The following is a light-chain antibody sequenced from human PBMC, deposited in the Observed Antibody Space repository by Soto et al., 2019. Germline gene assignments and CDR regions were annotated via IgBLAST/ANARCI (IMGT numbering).Light chain of an antibody. CDR3: HQYNSYRT. J-gene: IGKJ4*01. CDR1: QSVNSW. V-gene: IGKV1-5*01. Sequence: DIQMTQSPSTLSAFVGDRVTITCRASQSVNSWLAWYQQRPGKAPKLLIYDASTLESGIPSRFSGSGSGTEFTLTISSLQPGDFATYYCHQYNSYRTFGGGTKVDIK. CDR2: DAS.